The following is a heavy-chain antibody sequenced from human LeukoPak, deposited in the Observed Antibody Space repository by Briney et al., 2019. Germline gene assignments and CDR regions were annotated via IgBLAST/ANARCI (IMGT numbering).Heavy chain of an antibody. CDR1: GFTFTSYA. J-gene: IGHJ4*02. CDR3: VRDRDTSGWLY. Sequence: PGRSLRLSCAASGFTFTSYAFHWVRQAPGKGLEWVTVISQDDKNRYYADSVKGRFTISRDNSKNTVYLQMNSLRVEDTAVYFCVRDRDTSGWLYWGQGTLVTVSS. D-gene: IGHD6-19*01. V-gene: IGHV3-30*04. CDR2: ISQDDKNR.